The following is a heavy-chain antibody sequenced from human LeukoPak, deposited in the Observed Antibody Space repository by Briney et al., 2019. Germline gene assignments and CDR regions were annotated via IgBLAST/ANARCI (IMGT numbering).Heavy chain of an antibody. D-gene: IGHD1-1*01. CDR2: IRYDSSNK. CDR3: AKDKDPWKSTSISDFDY. J-gene: IGHJ4*02. CDR1: GFTFSSYG. Sequence: PGGSLRLSCAASGFTFSSYGMHCVRQAPGKGLEWVAFIRYDSSNKYYRDSVKGRFTISRDNSKNTLYLQMNSLRAEDTAVYFCAKDKDPWKSTSISDFDYWGQGTLVTVSS. V-gene: IGHV3-30*02.